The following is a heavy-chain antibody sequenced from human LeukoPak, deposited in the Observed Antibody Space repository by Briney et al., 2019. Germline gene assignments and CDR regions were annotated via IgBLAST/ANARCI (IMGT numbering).Heavy chain of an antibody. CDR2: ISGSGGST. J-gene: IGHJ4*02. V-gene: IGHV3-23*01. CDR3: AKVREQQLDFYFDY. CDR1: GFTFSSYA. Sequence: AGGSLRLSCAASGFTFSSYAMSWVRQAPGKGLEWVSAISGSGGSTYYADSVKGRFTISRDNSKNTLYLQMNSLRAEDTAVYYCAKVREQQLDFYFDYWGQGTLVTASS. D-gene: IGHD6-13*01.